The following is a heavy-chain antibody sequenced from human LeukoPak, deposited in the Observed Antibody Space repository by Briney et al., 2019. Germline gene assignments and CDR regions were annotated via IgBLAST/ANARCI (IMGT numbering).Heavy chain of an antibody. V-gene: IGHV3-21*01. CDR3: ARDQSGFDAFDI. D-gene: IGHD5-12*01. CDR2: IISSSSYI. CDR1: GFTFISYS. Sequence: GSLRLSCAASGFTFISYSMNWVRQAPGKGLEWVSSIISSSSYIYYADSVKGRFTISRDNAKNSLYLQMNSLRAEDTAVYYCARDQSGFDAFDIWGQGTMVTVSS. J-gene: IGHJ3*02.